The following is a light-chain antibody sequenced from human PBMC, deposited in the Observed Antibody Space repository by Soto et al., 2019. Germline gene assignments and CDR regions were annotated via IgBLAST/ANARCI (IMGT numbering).Light chain of an antibody. CDR3: QQYNKWPRT. CDR1: QSVSSN. V-gene: IGKV3-15*01. CDR2: GAS. Sequence: EIVMTQSRAILSVSPGERASVSCRASQSVSSNLAWYQQKPGQAPRLLIYGASTRATGIPARFSGSGSGTELTLTISSLQSEDFAVYYCQQYNKWPRTFGQGTKVEIK. J-gene: IGKJ1*01.